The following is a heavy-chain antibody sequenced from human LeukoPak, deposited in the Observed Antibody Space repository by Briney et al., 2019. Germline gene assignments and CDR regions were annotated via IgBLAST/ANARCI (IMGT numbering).Heavy chain of an antibody. CDR1: GGIFSSYA. Sequence: SVKVSCKSSGGIFSSYAITWVRQAPGQGLEWMGGIIPIFGTANYAQKFQGRVTITADESTSTAYMELSSLRSEDTAVYYCARDSKMVRAFDIWGQGTMVTVSS. V-gene: IGHV1-69*13. J-gene: IGHJ3*02. CDR3: ARDSKMVRAFDI. D-gene: IGHD3-10*01. CDR2: IIPIFGTA.